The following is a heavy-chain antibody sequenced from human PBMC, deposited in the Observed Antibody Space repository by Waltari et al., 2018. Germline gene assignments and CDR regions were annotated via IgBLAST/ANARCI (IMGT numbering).Heavy chain of an antibody. CDR1: GFSLSNARMG. D-gene: IGHD3-3*01. Sequence: QVTLKESGPVLVKPTETLTLTCTVSGFSLSNARMGVSWIRQPPGKALAWLAHIFSNDEKSYSTSLKSRLTISKDTSKSQVVLTMTNMDPVDTATYYCARTLHRITIFGVVPGWFDPWGQGTLVTVSS. J-gene: IGHJ5*02. V-gene: IGHV2-26*01. CDR3: ARTLHRITIFGVVPGWFDP. CDR2: IFSNDEK.